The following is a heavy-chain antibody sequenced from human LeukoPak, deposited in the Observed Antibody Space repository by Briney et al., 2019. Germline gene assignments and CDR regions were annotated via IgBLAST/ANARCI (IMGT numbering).Heavy chain of an antibody. J-gene: IGHJ4*02. CDR1: GYTFTSYY. V-gene: IGHV1-46*01. D-gene: IGHD1-1*01. Sequence: GASVKVSCKASGYTFTSYYMHWVRQAPGQGLEWMGIINPSGGSTSYAQKFQGRVTMTRDTSISTAYMELSRLRSDDTAVYYCARLMAPIGKRSTPFDYWGQGTLVTVSS. CDR2: INPSGGST. CDR3: ARLMAPIGKRSTPFDY.